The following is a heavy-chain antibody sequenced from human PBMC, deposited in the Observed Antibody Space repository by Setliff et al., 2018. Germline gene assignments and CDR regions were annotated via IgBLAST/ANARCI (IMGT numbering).Heavy chain of an antibody. CDR2: ISSSGGIT. D-gene: IGHD3-22*01. V-gene: IGHV3-64*02. CDR1: GFTFSSHT. Sequence: GGSLRLSCAASGFTFSSHTMNWVRQGPGKGLEYVSAISSSGGITSYAESVKGRFTISRDISKNTLYLHMDKMRAEDTAVYYCARIAEYDTTDIWGQGTTVTVSS. CDR3: ARIAEYDTTDI. J-gene: IGHJ3*02.